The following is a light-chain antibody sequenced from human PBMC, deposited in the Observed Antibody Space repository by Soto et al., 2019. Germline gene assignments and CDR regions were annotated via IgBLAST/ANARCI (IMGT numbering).Light chain of an antibody. CDR1: QSISSN. V-gene: IGKV3-15*01. Sequence: EIVMTQSPATLSVSPGEGATLSCRASQSISSNLAWYQQKPGQAPRLLIYGASTRATGIPARFSGSGSGTEFPLTISSLQSEDFAVYDCQQYNDWPPTFGQGTRLEIK. CDR3: QQYNDWPPT. J-gene: IGKJ5*01. CDR2: GAS.